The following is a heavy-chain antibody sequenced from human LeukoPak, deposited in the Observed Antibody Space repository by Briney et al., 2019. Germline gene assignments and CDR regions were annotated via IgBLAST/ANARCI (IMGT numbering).Heavy chain of an antibody. CDR2: IKNDGSEE. D-gene: IGHD3-10*01. V-gene: IGHV3-7*01. J-gene: IGHJ4*02. CDR1: GFTFSSYW. CDR3: ARAIRGSAVDTGDR. Sequence: GGSLRLSCAASGFTFSSYWMRWVRQAPGKGLEGVANIKNDGSEEYYVDSVKGRFTISRDNAKNSLFLQMNSLTVEDTAVYYCARAIRGSAVDTGDRWGQGTLVTVAS.